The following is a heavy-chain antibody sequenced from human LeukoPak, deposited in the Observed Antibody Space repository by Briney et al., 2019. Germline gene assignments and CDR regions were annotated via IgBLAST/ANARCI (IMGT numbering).Heavy chain of an antibody. CDR1: GGTFSSYA. CDR3: AGLPVDTAMVFDY. D-gene: IGHD5-18*01. J-gene: IGHJ4*02. Sequence: ASVKVSCKASGGTFSSYAVSWVRQAPGQGLEWMGGIIPIFGTANYAQKFQGRVTITADESTSTAYMELSSLRSEDTAVYYCAGLPVDTAMVFDYWGQGTLVTVSS. CDR2: IIPIFGTA. V-gene: IGHV1-69*13.